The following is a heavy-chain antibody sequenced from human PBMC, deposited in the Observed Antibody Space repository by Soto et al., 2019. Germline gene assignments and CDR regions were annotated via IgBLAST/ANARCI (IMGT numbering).Heavy chain of an antibody. Sequence: PGGSLRLSCAASGFTFSSYGMHLVRQAPGKGLEWVAFISYDGSNKYYADSVKGRFTISRDNSKNTLYLQMNSLRAEDTAVYYCAKYGDISSWYPHSSYGMDVWGQGTMVTVSS. CDR1: GFTFSSYG. J-gene: IGHJ6*01. CDR3: AKYGDISSWYPHSSYGMDV. CDR2: ISYDGSNK. V-gene: IGHV3-30*18. D-gene: IGHD6-13*01.